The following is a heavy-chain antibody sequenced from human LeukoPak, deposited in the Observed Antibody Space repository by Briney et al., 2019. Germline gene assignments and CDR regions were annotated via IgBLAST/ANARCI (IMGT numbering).Heavy chain of an antibody. CDR3: ARVRVGGGSYGGLDY. CDR1: GYTFTGYY. V-gene: IGHV1-2*02. Sequence: ASVTVSCTASGYTFTGYYMHWVRQAPGQGLEWLGWINPNSGGTNYAEEFQDRVTMTRDTSISTAYMELSSLKSDDTAVYYCARVRVGGGSYGGLDYWGQGTLVTVSS. D-gene: IGHD1-26*01. J-gene: IGHJ4*02. CDR2: INPNSGGT.